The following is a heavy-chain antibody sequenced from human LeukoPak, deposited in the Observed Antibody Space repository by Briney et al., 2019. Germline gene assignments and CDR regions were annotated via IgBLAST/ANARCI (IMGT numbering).Heavy chain of an antibody. CDR2: ISGSGGST. CDR3: AKDGYHYCSSTSCYLDY. V-gene: IGHV3-23*01. CDR1: GFTFSSYA. Sequence: GGSLRLSCAASGFTFSSYAMSWVRRAQGKGLEGVSAISGSGGSTYYADSVKGRFTISRDNSKNTLYLQMNSLRAEDTAVYYCAKDGYHYCSSTSCYLDYWGQGTLVTVSS. D-gene: IGHD2-2*01. J-gene: IGHJ4*02.